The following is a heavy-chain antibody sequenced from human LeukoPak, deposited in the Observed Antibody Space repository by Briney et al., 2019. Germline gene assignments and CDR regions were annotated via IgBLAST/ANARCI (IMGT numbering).Heavy chain of an antibody. J-gene: IGHJ6*03. V-gene: IGHV4-34*01. CDR3: ARRVAGFGYYYYHMDV. D-gene: IGHD6-19*01. CDR2: INHSGST. Sequence: SETLSLTCAVYGGSFSGYYWSWIRQPPGKGLEWIGEINHSGSTNYNPSLKSRVTISVDTSKNQFSLKLSSVTAADTAVYYCARRVAGFGYYYYHMDVWGKGTTVTVSS. CDR1: GGSFSGYY.